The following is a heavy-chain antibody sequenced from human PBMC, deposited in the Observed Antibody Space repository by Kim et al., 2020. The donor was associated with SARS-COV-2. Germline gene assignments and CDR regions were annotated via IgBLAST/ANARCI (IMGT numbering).Heavy chain of an antibody. CDR3: ARAYSSGWDGGGFDY. D-gene: IGHD6-19*01. Sequence: QKFQGRVTITADKSTSTAYMELSSLRSEDTAVYYCARAYSSGWDGGGFDYWGQGTLVTVSS. V-gene: IGHV1-69*04. J-gene: IGHJ4*02.